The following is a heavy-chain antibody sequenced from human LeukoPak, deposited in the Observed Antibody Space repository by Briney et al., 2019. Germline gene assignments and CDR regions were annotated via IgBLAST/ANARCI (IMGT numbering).Heavy chain of an antibody. D-gene: IGHD3-3*01. CDR2: LNRNSGST. Sequence: ASVKLSCNASGYAFTICGINWGRQATGQGREWMGVLNRNSGSTGYAQKFQGRVTMTRNTSISTAYMELSSLRSEDTAVYYCARAHYDFWSGYFNAVNWFDPWGQGTLVTVSS. CDR1: GYAFTICG. CDR3: ARAHYDFWSGYFNAVNWFDP. V-gene: IGHV1-8*01. J-gene: IGHJ5*02.